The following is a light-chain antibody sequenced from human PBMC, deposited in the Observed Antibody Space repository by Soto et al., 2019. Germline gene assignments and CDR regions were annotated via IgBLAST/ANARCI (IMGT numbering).Light chain of an antibody. CDR1: QSVSSN. J-gene: IGKJ1*01. CDR2: GAS. Sequence: SPGTLSLPLGERATLSCRASQSVSSNLAWYQQKPGQAPRLLIYGASTRATGIPARFSGSGSGTEFTLTISSLQSEDFAVYYCQQYNNWPWTFGQGTKVDIK. V-gene: IGKV3-15*01. CDR3: QQYNNWPWT.